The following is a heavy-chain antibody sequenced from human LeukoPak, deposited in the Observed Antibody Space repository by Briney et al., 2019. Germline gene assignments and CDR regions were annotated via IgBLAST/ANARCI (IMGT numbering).Heavy chain of an antibody. Sequence: SETLSLTCTVSGGSISSSSFYWGWIRQPPGKGLEWIGSIYYSGNTYYNPSLKSRVTISVDTSKNQFSLKLSSVTAADTAVYYCARTPRVKQQLVRPKGSEPFDYWGQGTLVTVSS. CDR1: GGSISSSSFY. CDR3: ARTPRVKQQLVRPKGSEPFDY. CDR2: IYYSGNT. V-gene: IGHV4-39*07. J-gene: IGHJ4*02. D-gene: IGHD6-13*01.